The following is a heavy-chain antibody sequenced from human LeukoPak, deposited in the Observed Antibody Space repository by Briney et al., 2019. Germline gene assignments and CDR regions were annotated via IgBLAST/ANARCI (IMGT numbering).Heavy chain of an antibody. CDR1: GYTFTGYY. J-gene: IGHJ6*03. CDR3: ARGVDIYTLFYYYYYMDV. Sequence: ASVKVSCKASGYTFTGYYMHWVRQAPGQGLEWMGWINPNSGGTNYAQKFQGRVTMTSDTSISTAYMELSRLRSDDTAVYYCARGVDIYTLFYYYYYMDVWGKGTTVTVSS. CDR2: INPNSGGT. V-gene: IGHV1-2*02. D-gene: IGHD3-9*01.